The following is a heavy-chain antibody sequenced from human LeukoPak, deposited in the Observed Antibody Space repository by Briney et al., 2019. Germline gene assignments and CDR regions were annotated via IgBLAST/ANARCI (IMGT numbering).Heavy chain of an antibody. CDR3: ARGGVIYDILTGYYGDAFDI. CDR1: GYTFTGYY. J-gene: IGHJ3*02. CDR2: INPNSGGT. D-gene: IGHD3-9*01. Sequence: ASVKVSCKASGYTFTGYYMHWVRQAPGQGLEWMGWINPNSGGTNYAQKFQGWVTMTRDTSISTAYMELSRLRSDDTAVYYCARGGVIYDILTGYYGDAFDIWGQGTMVTVSS. V-gene: IGHV1-2*04.